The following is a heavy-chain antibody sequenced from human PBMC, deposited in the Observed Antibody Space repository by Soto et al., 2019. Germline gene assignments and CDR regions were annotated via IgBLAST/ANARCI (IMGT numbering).Heavy chain of an antibody. Sequence: ASGKVCYKASSYTFTSYGISWVRQAPGQGLEWMGWISAYNGNTNYAQKLQGRVTMTTDTSTSTAYMELRSLRSDDTAVYYCASQQYSSSSEWFDPWGQGTLVTVS. CDR3: ASQQYSSSSEWFDP. D-gene: IGHD6-6*01. J-gene: IGHJ5*02. CDR2: ISAYNGNT. V-gene: IGHV1-18*01. CDR1: SYTFTSYG.